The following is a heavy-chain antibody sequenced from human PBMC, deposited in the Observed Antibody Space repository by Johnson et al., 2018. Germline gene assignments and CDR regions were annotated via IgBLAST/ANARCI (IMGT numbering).Heavy chain of an antibody. CDR2: ISYSGST. CDR3: AREGPEEYFQH. J-gene: IGHJ1*01. Sequence: QVQLVESGPVLVKPSETLSLTCTVSSGSISNYYWSWIRQPPGKGLEWIGYISYSGSTNYNPSLKSRVTITVDTSKNQFSLKLSSVTAADTAVYYCAREGPEEYFQHWGQGTLVTVSS. CDR1: SGSISNYY. V-gene: IGHV4-59*01.